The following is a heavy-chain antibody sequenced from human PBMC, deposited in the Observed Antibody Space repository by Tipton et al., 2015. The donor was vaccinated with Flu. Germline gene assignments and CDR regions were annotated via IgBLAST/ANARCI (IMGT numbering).Heavy chain of an antibody. Sequence: TLRLSCSVSGGSINYYYWNWIRQPPGKRLEWMGFSYYSGSTAYNPSLQSRVTISVDTSRNQFTLNLRSVTAADTAIYYCARDRGWPASLDYWGQGILVTVSS. V-gene: IGHV4-59*01. CDR1: GGSINYYY. D-gene: IGHD3-10*01. CDR3: ARDRGWPASLDY. CDR2: SYYSGST. J-gene: IGHJ4*02.